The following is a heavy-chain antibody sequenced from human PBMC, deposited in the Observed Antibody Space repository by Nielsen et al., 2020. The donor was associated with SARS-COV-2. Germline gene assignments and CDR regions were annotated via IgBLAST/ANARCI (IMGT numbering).Heavy chain of an antibody. CDR3: AKGRIAAAAKAPVDY. J-gene: IGHJ4*02. D-gene: IGHD6-13*01. CDR2: ISYDGSNK. CDR1: GFTFSSYA. Sequence: GESLKISCAASGFTFSSYAMHWVRQAPGKGLEWVALISYDGSNKYYADSVKGRFTISRDNSKNTLYLQMNSLRAEDTAVYYCAKGRIAAAAKAPVDYWGQGTLVTVSS. V-gene: IGHV3-30-3*01.